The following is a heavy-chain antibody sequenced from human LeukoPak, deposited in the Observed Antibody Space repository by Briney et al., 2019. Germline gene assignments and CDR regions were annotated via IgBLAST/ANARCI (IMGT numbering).Heavy chain of an antibody. CDR2: ISSSGSTI. V-gene: IGHV3-11*04. CDR1: GFTFSDYY. D-gene: IGHD2-2*02. CDR3: AREYCSSTSCYSYYMDV. Sequence: GGSLRLSCAASGFTFSDYYMSWIRQAPGKGLEWVSYISSSGSTIYYADSVKGRFTISRDNAKNSLYLQMNSLRAEDTAVYYCAREYCSSTSCYSYYMDVWGKGTTVTVSS. J-gene: IGHJ6*03.